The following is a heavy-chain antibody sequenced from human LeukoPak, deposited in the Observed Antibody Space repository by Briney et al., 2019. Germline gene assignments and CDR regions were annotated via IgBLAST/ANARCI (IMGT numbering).Heavy chain of an antibody. Sequence: GGSLRLSCAASGFTFSNAWMSWVRQAPGKGLEWVGRITSKTDGGTTDYAAPVKGRFTISKDDSKNTLYRQMNSLKTEDTAVYYCTTDHSRCWYNWFDPWGQGTLVTVSS. CDR1: GFTFSNAW. CDR3: TTDHSRCWYNWFDP. J-gene: IGHJ5*02. V-gene: IGHV3-15*01. D-gene: IGHD6-13*01. CDR2: ITSKTDGGTT.